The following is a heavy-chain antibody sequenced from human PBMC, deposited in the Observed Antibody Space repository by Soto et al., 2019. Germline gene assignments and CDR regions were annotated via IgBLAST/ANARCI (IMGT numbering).Heavy chain of an antibody. V-gene: IGHV4-31*03. CDR1: GGSISSGRYY. J-gene: IGHJ4*02. CDR3: ARALYDSSGYILDY. CDR2: IYYSGST. D-gene: IGHD3-22*01. Sequence: QVQLQESGPGLVKPSQTLSLTCTVSGGSISSGRYYWNWIRQHPGKGLELIGYIYYSGSTYYNPSLKSRVTISVDTSKNQFSLNLSSVTAADTAVYYCARALYDSSGYILDYWGQGTLVTVSS.